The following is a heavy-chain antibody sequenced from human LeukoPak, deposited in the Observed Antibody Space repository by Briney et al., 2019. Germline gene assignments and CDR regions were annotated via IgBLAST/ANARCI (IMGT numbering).Heavy chain of an antibody. Sequence: PETPSLTCTVSLYSTSSGNSCAWFRQPPGKGRGGIGSIYPSGSTYYNPSLKSPVTISVDTSTNPFSLTLSSVTAADTAVYYCVRDWVGSGYYYRDVWGKGTTVTVSS. D-gene: IGHD3-16*01. CDR2: IYPSGST. CDR1: LYSTSSGNS. V-gene: IGHV4-38-2*02. CDR3: VRDWVGSGYYYRDV. J-gene: IGHJ6*03.